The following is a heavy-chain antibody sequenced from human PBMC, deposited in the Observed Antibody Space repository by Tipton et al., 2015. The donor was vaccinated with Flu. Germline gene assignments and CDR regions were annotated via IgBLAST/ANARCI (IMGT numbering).Heavy chain of an antibody. D-gene: IGHD4-23*01. CDR3: ATEYRGGGKRSYFYF. J-gene: IGHJ4*02. CDR2: IYYSGST. Sequence: TLSLTCTVSGGSISGYYWTWIRQPPGKGLEWIGYIYYSGSTNYNPSLKSRVTISVDTSKNQFSLKLSSVTAADTAVYYCATEYRGGGKRSYFYFWGQRTLVTVSS. V-gene: IGHV4-59*01. CDR1: GGSISGYY.